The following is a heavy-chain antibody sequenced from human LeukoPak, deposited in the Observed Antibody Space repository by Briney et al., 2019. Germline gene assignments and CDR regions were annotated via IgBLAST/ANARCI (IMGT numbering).Heavy chain of an antibody. CDR3: ARDSGIVVVVAATSGGDY. V-gene: IGHV1-18*01. CDR2: ISAYNGNT. Sequence: ASVKVSCEASGYTFTSYGISWVRQAPGQGLEWMGWISAYNGNTNYAQKLQGRVTMTTDTSTSTAYMELRSLRSDDTAVYYCARDSGIVVVVAATSGGDYWGQGTLVTVSS. D-gene: IGHD2-15*01. CDR1: GYTFTSYG. J-gene: IGHJ4*02.